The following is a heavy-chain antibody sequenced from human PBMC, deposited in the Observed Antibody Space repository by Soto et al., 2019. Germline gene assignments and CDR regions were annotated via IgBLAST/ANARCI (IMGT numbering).Heavy chain of an antibody. J-gene: IGHJ6*02. D-gene: IGHD3-22*01. CDR1: GYTFTGYY. CDR2: INPNSGGT. CDR3: ARALVGYYDSISGGYGMDV. V-gene: IGHV1-2*04. Sequence: GASVKVSCKASGYTFTGYYMHWVRQAPGQGLEWMGWINPNSGGTNYAQKFQGWVTMTRDTSISTAYMELSRLRSDDTAVYYCARALVGYYDSISGGYGMDVWGQGTTVTSP.